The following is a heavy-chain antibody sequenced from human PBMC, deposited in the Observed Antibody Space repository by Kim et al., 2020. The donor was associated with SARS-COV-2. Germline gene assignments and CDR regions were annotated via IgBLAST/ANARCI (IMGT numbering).Heavy chain of an antibody. Sequence: AQKFRGRVTMTRDTSISTAYMELSRLRSDDTAVYYCARDRKVATIWYFQHWGQGTLVTVSS. CDR3: ARDRKVATIWYFQH. V-gene: IGHV1-2*02. J-gene: IGHJ1*01. D-gene: IGHD5-12*01.